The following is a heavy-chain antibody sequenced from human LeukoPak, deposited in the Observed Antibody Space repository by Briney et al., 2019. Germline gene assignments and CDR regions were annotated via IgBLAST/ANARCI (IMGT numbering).Heavy chain of an antibody. J-gene: IGHJ6*04. CDR3: ARLGCSSTSCYVGKYYYYGMDV. Sequence: GESLKISCKGSGYSFTSYWIGWVRPMPGKGLEWMGIIYPGDSDTRYSPSFQGQVTISADKSISTAYLQWSSLKASDTAMYYCARLGCSSTSCYVGKYYYYGMDVWGKGTTVTVSS. CDR1: GYSFTSYW. V-gene: IGHV5-51*01. CDR2: IYPGDSDT. D-gene: IGHD2-2*01.